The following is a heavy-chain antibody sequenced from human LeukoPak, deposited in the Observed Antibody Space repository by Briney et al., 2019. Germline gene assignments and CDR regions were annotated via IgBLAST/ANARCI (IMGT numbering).Heavy chain of an antibody. CDR1: GFTFSSYS. J-gene: IGHJ4*02. Sequence: PGGSLRLSCAASGFTFSSYSMNRVRQAPGKGLEWVSSISSSSSYIYYADSVKGRFTISRDNAKNSLYLQMNSLRAEDTAVYYCARGSAMVNDYWGQGTLVTVSS. V-gene: IGHV3-21*01. CDR3: ARGSAMVNDY. D-gene: IGHD4/OR15-4a*01. CDR2: ISSSSSYI.